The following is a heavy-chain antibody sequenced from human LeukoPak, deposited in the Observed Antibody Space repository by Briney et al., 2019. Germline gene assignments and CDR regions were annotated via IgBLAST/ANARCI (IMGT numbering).Heavy chain of an antibody. J-gene: IGHJ5*02. V-gene: IGHV5-51*01. CDR2: IYPGDSDT. CDR1: GYRFSSDW. D-gene: IGHD2-21*02. Sequence: GESLKISCKGSGYRFSSDWIGWVRQMPGKGLEWMGGIYPGDSDTRYSPSFQDQVTISADKSINTAYLQLRSLKASDTALYYCARLPYCGGDCFPNWFDPWGQGTLVTVSS. CDR3: ARLPYCGGDCFPNWFDP.